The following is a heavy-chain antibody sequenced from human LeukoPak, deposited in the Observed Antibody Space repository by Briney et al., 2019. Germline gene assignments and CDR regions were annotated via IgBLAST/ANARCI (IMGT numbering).Heavy chain of an antibody. V-gene: IGHV1-8*01. D-gene: IGHD1-14*01. J-gene: IGHJ6*03. CDR2: MNPNSGNI. Sequence: VASVKVSCKASGYTFTSYDINWVRQATGQGLEWMGWMNPNSGNIGYAQKFQGRVTMTRNTSISTAYMELSSLRSEDTAVYYCARDPATEHYDYYYYMDVWGKGTTVTVSS. CDR3: ARDPATEHYDYYYYMDV. CDR1: GYTFTSYD.